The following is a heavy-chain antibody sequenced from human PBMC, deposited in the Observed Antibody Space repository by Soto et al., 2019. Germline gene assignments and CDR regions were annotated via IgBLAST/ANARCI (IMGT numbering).Heavy chain of an antibody. CDR2: INDSGNI. J-gene: IGHJ6*03. V-gene: IGHV4-34*01. Sequence: QVQLQQWGAGLLKASETLSLTCAVYGGSFSGYQWSWIRQTPGKGLEWIGEINDSGNINYNPSLKSRVTILVDTAKKQISLKLSSVTAADTAVYYCAGGLILWFGELSRRGGYYYYMDVWGKGTTVTVSS. D-gene: IGHD3-10*01. CDR1: GGSFSGYQ. CDR3: AGGLILWFGELSRRGGYYYYMDV.